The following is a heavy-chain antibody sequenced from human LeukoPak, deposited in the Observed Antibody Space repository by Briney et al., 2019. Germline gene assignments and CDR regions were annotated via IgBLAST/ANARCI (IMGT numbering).Heavy chain of an antibody. CDR3: ARDYSNYGGGFDY. D-gene: IGHD4-11*01. CDR1: GFTFSSYS. V-gene: IGHV3-48*01. J-gene: IGHJ4*02. Sequence: GGSLRLSCAASGFTFSSYSMNWVRQAPGKGLEWVSYISSSTSTIYYADSVKGRFTISRDSAKNSLYLQMNSLRAEDTAVYYCARDYSNYGGGFDYWGQGILVSVSS. CDR2: ISSSTSTI.